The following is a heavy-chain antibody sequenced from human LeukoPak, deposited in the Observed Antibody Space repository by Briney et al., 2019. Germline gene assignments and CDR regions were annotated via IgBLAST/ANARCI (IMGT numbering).Heavy chain of an antibody. CDR3: AKDILSRRDSSGYPLDY. D-gene: IGHD3-22*01. J-gene: IGHJ4*02. V-gene: IGHV3-23*01. CDR1: GFTFSSYA. CDR2: ISGSGGST. Sequence: GGSLRLSCAASGFTFSSYAMSWVRQAPGKGLEWVSAISGSGGSTYYADSVKGRFTISRDNSKNTLYLQMNSLRAEDTAVYYCAKDILSRRDSSGYPLDYWGQGTLVIVSA.